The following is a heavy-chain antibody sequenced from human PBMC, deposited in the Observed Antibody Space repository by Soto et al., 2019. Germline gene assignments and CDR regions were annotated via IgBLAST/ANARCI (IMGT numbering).Heavy chain of an antibody. CDR3: ASSQYYDFWSGYYQDAFDI. J-gene: IGHJ3*02. V-gene: IGHV1-8*01. Sequence: ASVKVSCKASGYTFTSYDINWVRQATGQGLEWMGWMNPNSGNTGYAQKFQGRVTMTRNTSISTAYMELSSLRSEDTAVYYCASSQYYDFWSGYYQDAFDIWGQGTMVTVSS. CDR1: GYTFTSYD. CDR2: MNPNSGNT. D-gene: IGHD3-3*01.